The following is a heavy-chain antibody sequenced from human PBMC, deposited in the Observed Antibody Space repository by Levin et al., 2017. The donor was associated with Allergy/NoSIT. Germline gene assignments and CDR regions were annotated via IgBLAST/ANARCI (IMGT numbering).Heavy chain of an antibody. J-gene: IGHJ4*02. Sequence: SETLSLTCTVSGGSISNSDYYWGWIRQSPGKGLEWIGSVFYSGDTYYNPPPKSRVTISVDTSSNQFSLKLSSVTAADTAVYYCARQSRGGSGTYYNWGDYWGQGTLVTVSA. CDR3: ARQSRGGSGTYYNWGDY. CDR2: VFYSGDT. CDR1: GGSISNSDYY. V-gene: IGHV4-39*01. D-gene: IGHD3-10*01.